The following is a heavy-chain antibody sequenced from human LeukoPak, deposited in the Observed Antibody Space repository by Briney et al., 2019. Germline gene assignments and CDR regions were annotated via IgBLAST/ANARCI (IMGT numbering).Heavy chain of an antibody. J-gene: IGHJ4*02. CDR1: GGSFSGYY. D-gene: IGHD3-9*01. Sequence: DPSQTLSLTCAVYGGSFSGYYWSWIRQPPGKGLEWIGEINHSGSTNYNPSLKSRVTISVDTSKNQFSLKLSSVTAADTAVYYCARRGRGSLRYFDQGWYYFDYWGQGTLVTVSS. CDR2: INHSGST. CDR3: ARRGRGSLRYFDQGWYYFDY. V-gene: IGHV4-34*01.